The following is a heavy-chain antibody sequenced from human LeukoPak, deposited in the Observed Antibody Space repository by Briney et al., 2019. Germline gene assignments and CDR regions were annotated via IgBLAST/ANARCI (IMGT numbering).Heavy chain of an antibody. J-gene: IGHJ4*02. V-gene: IGHV3-23*01. CDR3: ARDLAFRSLIRLGELSFWDY. CDR1: GFTFSSYA. Sequence: QAGGSLRLSCAASGFTFSSYAMSWVRQAPGKGLEWVSAISGSGGSTYYADSVKGRFTISRDNSKNTLYLQMNSLRAEDTAVYYCARDLAFRSLIRLGELSFWDYWGQGTLVTVSS. CDR2: ISGSGGST. D-gene: IGHD3-16*02.